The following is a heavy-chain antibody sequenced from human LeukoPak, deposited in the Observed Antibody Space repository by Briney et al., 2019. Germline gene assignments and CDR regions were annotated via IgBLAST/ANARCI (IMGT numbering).Heavy chain of an antibody. J-gene: IGHJ3*02. V-gene: IGHV3-48*02. D-gene: IGHD3-22*01. CDR1: GFTFSDYS. CDR2: ISPSSSSI. Sequence: VQPGGSLRLSCAASGFTFSDYSMNWVRQAPGKGLEWLSYISPSSSSIYYADSVTGRFTISRDNAKHSLYLHMNSLTDEDTAVYYCARAAPYYYDSSGYSAFDSWGQGTMVTVSA. CDR3: ARAAPYYYDSSGYSAFDS.